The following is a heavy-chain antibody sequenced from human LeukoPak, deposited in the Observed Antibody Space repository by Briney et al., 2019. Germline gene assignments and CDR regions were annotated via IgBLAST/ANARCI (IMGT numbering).Heavy chain of an antibody. J-gene: IGHJ4*02. V-gene: IGHV3-23*01. CDR1: GFTFSSYA. D-gene: IGHD3-9*01. CDR2: ISGSGGST. Sequence: GGSLRLSCAASGFTFSSYAMSWVRQAPGKGLEWVSAISGSGGSTYYADSVKGQFTISRDNSKNTLYLQMNSLGVEDTAVYYCAKGTFDWSFPLYFDSWGQGILVTVSS. CDR3: AKGTFDWSFPLYFDS.